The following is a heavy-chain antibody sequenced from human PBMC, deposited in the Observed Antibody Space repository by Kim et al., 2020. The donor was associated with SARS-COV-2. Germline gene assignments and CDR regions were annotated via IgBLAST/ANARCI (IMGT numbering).Heavy chain of an antibody. Sequence: SETLSLTCTVSGGSISSYYWSWIRQPPGKGLEWIGYIYYSGSTNYNPSLKSRVTISVDTSKNQFSLKLSSVTAADTAVYYCARDLLQGGYSDSWSFEYWGQGTLVTVSS. CDR2: IYYSGST. J-gene: IGHJ4*02. D-gene: IGHD5-12*01. CDR1: GGSISSYY. V-gene: IGHV4-59*01. CDR3: ARDLLQGGYSDSWSFEY.